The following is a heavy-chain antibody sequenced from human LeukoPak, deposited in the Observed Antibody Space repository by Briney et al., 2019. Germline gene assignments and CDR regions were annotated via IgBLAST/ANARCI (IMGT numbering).Heavy chain of an antibody. D-gene: IGHD6-19*01. J-gene: IGHJ5*02. CDR3: ASTPGIAVAGNVYFNGQYNWFDP. CDR2: INPSGGST. Sequence: ASVKVSCKASGHTFTSYYMHWVRQAPGQGLEWMGIINPSGGSTSYAQKFQGRVTMTRDTSTSTVYMELSSLRSEDTAVYYCASTPGIAVAGNVYFNGQYNWFDPWGQGTLVTVSS. V-gene: IGHV1-46*01. CDR1: GHTFTSYY.